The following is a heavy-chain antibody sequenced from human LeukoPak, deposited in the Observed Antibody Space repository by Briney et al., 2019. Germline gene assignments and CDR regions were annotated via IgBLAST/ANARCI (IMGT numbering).Heavy chain of an antibody. J-gene: IGHJ4*02. Sequence: GGSLRLSCAASGFTFSSYHMNWVRQAPGKGLEWVSYISIVSSTIYYADSVKGRFTISRDDAKNSVYLQMNSLRAEDTAVYYCARTYERELDYWGQGTLVTVSS. V-gene: IGHV3-48*01. CDR1: GFTFSSYH. CDR2: ISIVSSTI. CDR3: ARTYERELDY. D-gene: IGHD5-12*01.